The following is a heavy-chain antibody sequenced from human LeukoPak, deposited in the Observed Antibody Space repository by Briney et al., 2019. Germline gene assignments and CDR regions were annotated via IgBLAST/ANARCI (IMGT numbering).Heavy chain of an antibody. V-gene: IGHV5-51*01. CDR2: IYPGDSDS. CDR1: GYSFTSYW. J-gene: IGHJ5*02. CDR3: ARHDPDDASFDP. Sequence: GESLKISCKGSGYSFTSYWIGWVRQMPGKGLEWMGIIYPGDSDSRYNPSLEGQVTISADKSITTAYLQWSTLKASDTAIYYCARHDPDDASFDPWGQGTLVTVSS.